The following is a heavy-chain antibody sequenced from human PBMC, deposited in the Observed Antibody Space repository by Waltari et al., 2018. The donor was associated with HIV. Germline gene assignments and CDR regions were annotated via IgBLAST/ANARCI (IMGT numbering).Heavy chain of an antibody. V-gene: IGHV3-30*07. CDR1: GPTLTTYD. J-gene: IGHJ2*01. Sequence: ESGGGAVQPGKSLRRSCEGTGPTLTTYDAHWVRQVPGKGPEWFAAISYDGKKDYYGDSVKGRFTVYRDKSKNILTLQMNSLRLNDTALYYCAREGRVGGHRGAFDLWGRGTLVLVSS. D-gene: IGHD6-25*01. CDR2: ISYDGKKD. CDR3: AREGRVGGHRGAFDL.